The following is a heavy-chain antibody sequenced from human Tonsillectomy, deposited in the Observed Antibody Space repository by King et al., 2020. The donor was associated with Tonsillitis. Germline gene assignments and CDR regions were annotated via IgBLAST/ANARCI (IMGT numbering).Heavy chain of an antibody. Sequence: QLVQSGAEVKKPGESLKISCKASGYDFTTYWIGWVRQMPGKGLEWMGIIYPDDFDSRYSPSFQGQVTISADKSVSTAYLQWSSLKASDTAMYYCARQGVYYYDSSGYYPVAAFDIWGLGTMVTVSS. CDR3: ARQGVYYYDSSGYYPVAAFDI. J-gene: IGHJ3*02. V-gene: IGHV5-51*01. CDR2: IYPDDFDS. D-gene: IGHD3-22*01. CDR1: GYDFTTYW.